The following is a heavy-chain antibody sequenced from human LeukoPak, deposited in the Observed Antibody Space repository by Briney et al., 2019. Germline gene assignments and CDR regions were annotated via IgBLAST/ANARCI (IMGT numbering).Heavy chain of an antibody. J-gene: IGHJ1*01. CDR2: IIPIFGTA. CDR3: AGLESHYYDSSGYYYGLYFQH. CDR1: GGTFSSYA. V-gene: IGHV1-69*05. D-gene: IGHD3-22*01. Sequence: SVKVSCKASGGTFSSYAISWVRQAPGQGLEWMGGIIPIFGTANYAQKFQGRVTITTDESTSTAYMGLSSLRSEDTAVYYCAGLESHYYDSSGYYYGLYFQHWGQGTLVTVSS.